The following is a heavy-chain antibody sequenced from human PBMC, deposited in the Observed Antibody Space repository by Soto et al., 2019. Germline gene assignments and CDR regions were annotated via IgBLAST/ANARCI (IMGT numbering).Heavy chain of an antibody. CDR3: AKDWDYDSSGDFDY. V-gene: IGHV3-9*01. Sequence: ESGGGLVQPGRSLRLSCAASGFIFDDYAMHWVRQAPGKGLEWVSGISWNSGSIGYADSVKGRFTISRDNAKNSLYLQMNTLRAEDTALYYCAKDWDYDSSGDFDYWGQGTLVTVSS. CDR1: GFIFDDYA. D-gene: IGHD3-22*01. J-gene: IGHJ4*02. CDR2: ISWNSGSI.